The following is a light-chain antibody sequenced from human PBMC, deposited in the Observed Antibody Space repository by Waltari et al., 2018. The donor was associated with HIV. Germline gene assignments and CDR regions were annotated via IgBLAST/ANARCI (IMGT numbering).Light chain of an antibody. CDR2: KDT. V-gene: IGLV3-25*03. CDR3: HSADTTVL. CDR1: ALTKQY. Sequence: SHELTQPPSVAVSPGQTARITCSGDALTKQYTHWYQQKPVQAPVMVMYKDTERPSGITERFSGSSSGTTVTLTISGVQAEDEADYYCHSADTTVLFGGGTKLTVL. J-gene: IGLJ2*01.